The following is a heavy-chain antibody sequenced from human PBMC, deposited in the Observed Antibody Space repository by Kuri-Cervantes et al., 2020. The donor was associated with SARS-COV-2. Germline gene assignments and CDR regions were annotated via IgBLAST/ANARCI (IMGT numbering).Heavy chain of an antibody. V-gene: IGHV4-30-4*08. CDR1: GGSISSGDYY. CDR3: ARLPYSSGWYRGYYFDY. D-gene: IGHD6-19*01. Sequence: SETLSLTCTVSGGSISSGDYYWSWIRQPPGKGLEWIGYIYYSGSTYYNPSLKSRVTISVDTSKNQFSLKLSSVTAADTAVYYCARLPYSSGWYRGYYFDYWGQGTLVTVSS. CDR2: IYYSGST. J-gene: IGHJ4*02.